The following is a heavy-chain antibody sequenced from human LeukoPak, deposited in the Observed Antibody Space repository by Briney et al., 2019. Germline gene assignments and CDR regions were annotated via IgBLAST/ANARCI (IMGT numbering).Heavy chain of an antibody. V-gene: IGHV3-7*05. CDR3: ARDRYYYDTSGYYYFDY. CDR1: GFTFSNYW. J-gene: IGHJ4*02. Sequence: GGSLRLSCVASGFTFSNYWMSWVRQAPGRGLEWVANIKEGGSEKYYVESMKGRFTISRDNAKNSLYLQMNSLRADDTAVYYCARDRYYYDTSGYYYFDYWGQGTLVTVSS. D-gene: IGHD3-22*01. CDR2: IKEGGSEK.